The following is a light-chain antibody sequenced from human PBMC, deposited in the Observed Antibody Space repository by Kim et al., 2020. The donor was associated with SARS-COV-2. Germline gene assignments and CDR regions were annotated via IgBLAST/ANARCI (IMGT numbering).Light chain of an antibody. J-gene: IGLJ3*02. CDR1: SGSIASNY. CDR2: EDN. CDR3: QSYDSSNQV. Sequence: GKTLTISGTRSSGSIASNYVQWYQQRPGSSPTTVIYEDNQRPSGVPDRFSGSIDSSSNSASLTISGLKTEDEADYYCQSYDSSNQVFGGGTQLTVL. V-gene: IGLV6-57*01.